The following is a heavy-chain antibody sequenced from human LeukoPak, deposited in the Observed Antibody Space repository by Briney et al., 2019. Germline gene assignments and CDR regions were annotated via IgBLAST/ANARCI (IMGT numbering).Heavy chain of an antibody. Sequence: PGGSLRLSCAASGFTFSSYSMNWVRQAPGKGLEWVSSISSSSSYIYYADSVKGRFTISRDNAKNSLYLQMNSLRAEDTAVYYCARTCSSTSCYWYYMDVWGKGTTVTVSS. CDR2: ISSSSSYI. CDR1: GFTFSSYS. D-gene: IGHD2-2*01. CDR3: ARTCSSTSCYWYYMDV. V-gene: IGHV3-21*01. J-gene: IGHJ6*03.